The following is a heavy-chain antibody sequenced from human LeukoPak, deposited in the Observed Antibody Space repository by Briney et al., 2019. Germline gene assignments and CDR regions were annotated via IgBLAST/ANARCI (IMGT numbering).Heavy chain of an antibody. J-gene: IGHJ4*02. CDR2: INHSGST. Sequence: SETLSLTCAVYGGSFSGYYWSWIRQPPGKGLEWIGEINHSGSTNYNPSLKSRVAISVDTSKNQFSLKLSSVTAPDTAVYYCARESYGHTSDYWGQGTLVTVSS. V-gene: IGHV4-34*01. CDR1: GGSFSGYY. CDR3: ARESYGHTSDY. D-gene: IGHD5-18*01.